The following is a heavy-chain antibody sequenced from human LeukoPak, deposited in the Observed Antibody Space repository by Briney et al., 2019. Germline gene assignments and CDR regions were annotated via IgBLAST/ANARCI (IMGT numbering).Heavy chain of an antibody. D-gene: IGHD3-10*01. CDR3: ARSLGSGSYGEY. V-gene: IGHV5-51*01. Sequence: GESLKISCKGSGYSFTSYWIAWVRQMPGKGLEWMGTIYPDDSDTRYNPSIQGQVTISADKSISTAYLQWDSLRASDTAMYFCARSLGSGSYGEYWGQGTLVTVSS. J-gene: IGHJ4*01. CDR1: GYSFTSYW. CDR2: IYPDDSDT.